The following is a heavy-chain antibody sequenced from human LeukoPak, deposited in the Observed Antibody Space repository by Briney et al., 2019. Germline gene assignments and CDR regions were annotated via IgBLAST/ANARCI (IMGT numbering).Heavy chain of an antibody. V-gene: IGHV3-23*01. CDR3: AKPPTAMVSRTYYYDSSGYLN. Sequence: PGGSLRLSCAASGFTFSSYAMSWVRQAPGKGLEWVSAISGSGGSTYYADSVKGRFTISRDNSKNTLYLQMNSLRAEDTAVYYCAKPPTAMVSRTYYYDSSGYLNWGQGTLVTVSS. J-gene: IGHJ4*02. CDR1: GFTFSSYA. D-gene: IGHD3-22*01. CDR2: ISGSGGST.